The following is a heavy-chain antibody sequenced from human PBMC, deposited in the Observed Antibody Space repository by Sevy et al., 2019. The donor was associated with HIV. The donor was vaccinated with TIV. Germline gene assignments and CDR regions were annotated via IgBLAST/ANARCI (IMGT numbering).Heavy chain of an antibody. CDR2: FDSQDGET. V-gene: IGHV1-24*01. D-gene: IGHD2-15*01. CDR3: ATVGLRYYSGSSSYQGDWFDP. J-gene: IGHJ5*02. CDR1: GYTLTKLS. Sequence: ASVKVSCKVSGYTLTKLSIHWVRQAPGKGLEWMGDFDSQDGETIYSQRFQGRVTMTVDTPTDTAYMDLSSVTSEDTAVYYCATVGLRYYSGSSSYQGDWFDPWGQGTLVTVSS.